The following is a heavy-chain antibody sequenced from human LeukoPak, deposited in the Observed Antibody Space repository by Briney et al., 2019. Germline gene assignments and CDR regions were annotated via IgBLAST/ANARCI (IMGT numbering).Heavy chain of an antibody. Sequence: ASVKVSCKATGYNFISYYMHWVRQAPGQGLEWMGIINPSGGSTSYAQKFQDRVTMTRDTSTSTVYMELSSLKSEDTAVYYCAREDVVLVDAVRYYYYGMDVWGQGTTVTVSS. D-gene: IGHD2-8*01. V-gene: IGHV1-46*01. CDR1: GYNFISYY. CDR2: INPSGGST. CDR3: AREDVVLVDAVRYYYYGMDV. J-gene: IGHJ6*02.